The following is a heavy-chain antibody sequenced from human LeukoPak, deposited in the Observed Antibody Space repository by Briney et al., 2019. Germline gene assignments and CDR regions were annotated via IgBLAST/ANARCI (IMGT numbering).Heavy chain of an antibody. CDR3: ARDGPYCGGDCYPWYFDY. V-gene: IGHV3-66*01. D-gene: IGHD2-21*01. Sequence: GGSLRLSCAASGFTFSSYSMNWVRQAPGKGLEWVSVIYPGDSTYYADSVKGRFTISRDNSKNTLYLQMNSLRAEDTAVYYCARDGPYCGGDCYPWYFDYWGQGALVTVSS. J-gene: IGHJ4*02. CDR2: IYPGDST. CDR1: GFTFSSYS.